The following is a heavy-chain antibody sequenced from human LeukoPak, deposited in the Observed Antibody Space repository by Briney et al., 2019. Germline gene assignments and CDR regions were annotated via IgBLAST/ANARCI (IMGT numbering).Heavy chain of an antibody. J-gene: IGHJ4*02. Sequence: SQTLSLTCTVSGGSISSGGYYWSWIRQHPGKGLEWIGYIYYGGSTYYNPSLKSRVTISVDTSKNQFSLKLSSVTAADTAVYYCARGYDYLFDYWGQGTLVTVSS. CDR3: ARGYDYLFDY. CDR2: IYYGGST. V-gene: IGHV4-31*03. CDR1: GGSISSGGYY. D-gene: IGHD5-12*01.